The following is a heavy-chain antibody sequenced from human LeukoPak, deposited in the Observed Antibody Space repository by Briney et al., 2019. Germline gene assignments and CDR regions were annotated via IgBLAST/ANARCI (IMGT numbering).Heavy chain of an antibody. J-gene: IGHJ6*03. D-gene: IGHD3-10*01. V-gene: IGHV4-34*01. Sequence: PSETLSLTCAVYGGSFSGYYWSWIRQPPGKGLEWIGEINHSGSTNYNPSLRSRLTISVDASKNQFSLSLYSVTAADTAVYYCARGSYGSGTYVSSNFYYIDVWVKGTTVTVSS. CDR1: GGSFSGYY. CDR3: ARGSYGSGTYVSSNFYYIDV. CDR2: INHSGST.